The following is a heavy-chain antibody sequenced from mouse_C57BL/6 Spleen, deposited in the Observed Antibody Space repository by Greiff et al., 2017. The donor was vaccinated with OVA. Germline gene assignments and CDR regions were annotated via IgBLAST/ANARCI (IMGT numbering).Heavy chain of an antibody. J-gene: IGHJ2*01. CDR3: ARGAIYDYDRAYFDY. CDR1: GYAFTNYL. Sequence: QVQLQQSGAELVRPGTSVKVSCKASGYAFTNYLIEWVKQRPGQGLEWIGVINPGSGGTNYNEKFKGKATLTADKSSSTAYMQLSSLTSEDSAVYFCARGAIYDYDRAYFDYWGQGTTLTVSS. D-gene: IGHD2-4*01. V-gene: IGHV1-54*01. CDR2: INPGSGGT.